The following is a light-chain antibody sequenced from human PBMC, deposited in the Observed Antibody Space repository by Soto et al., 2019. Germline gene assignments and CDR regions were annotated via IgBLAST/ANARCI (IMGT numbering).Light chain of an antibody. CDR3: QQRSNWPGLT. CDR1: QRVSSY. J-gene: IGKJ4*01. CDR2: DAS. V-gene: IGKV3-11*01. Sequence: EIVLTQSPATLSLSPGERATLSCRASQRVSSYLAWYQQKPGQAPRLLSYDASNRATGIPARFSGSGSGTDFTLTISSLEPEDFAVYYCQQRSNWPGLTFGGGTKVEIK.